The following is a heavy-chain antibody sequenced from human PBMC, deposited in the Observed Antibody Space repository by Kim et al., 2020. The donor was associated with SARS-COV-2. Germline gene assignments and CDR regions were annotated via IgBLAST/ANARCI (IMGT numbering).Heavy chain of an antibody. CDR3: AKDLSRAAAYGAFVI. Sequence: GGSLRLSCAASGFTFSTYGMHWVRQAPGKGLEWVALISNDGSNKYYVDSVKGRFIISRDSSKNTLYLQMNSLRPEDTAVYYCAKDLSRAAAYGAFVIWG. CDR1: GFTFSTYG. CDR2: ISNDGSNK. V-gene: IGHV3-30*18. J-gene: IGHJ3*02. D-gene: IGHD6-13*01.